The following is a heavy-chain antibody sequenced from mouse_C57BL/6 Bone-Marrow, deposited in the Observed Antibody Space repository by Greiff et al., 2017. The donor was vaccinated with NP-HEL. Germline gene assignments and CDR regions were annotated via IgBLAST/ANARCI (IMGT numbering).Heavy chain of an antibody. J-gene: IGHJ3*01. CDR1: GYTFTSYW. CDR2: IDPSDRET. CDR3: AREGFAY. V-gene: IGHV1-52*01. Sequence: VQLQQPGAELVRPGSSVKLSCKASGYTFTSYWMHWVKQRPIQGLEWIGNIDPSDRETHYNQNFKDKATLTVDKSSSTAYLQLSSLTSEDSAVYYCAREGFAYWGPGTLVTVSA.